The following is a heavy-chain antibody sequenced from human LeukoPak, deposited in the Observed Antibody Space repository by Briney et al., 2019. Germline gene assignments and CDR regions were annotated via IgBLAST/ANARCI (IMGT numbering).Heavy chain of an antibody. CDR2: ISGSRGST. CDR3: AKEDEAYGSGSH. D-gene: IGHD3-10*01. J-gene: IGHJ4*02. V-gene: IGHV3-23*01. CDR1: GFTFSSYA. Sequence: GRSLRLSCAASGFTFSSYAMSWVRQAPGKGLERVSAISGSRGSTYYADSVKGRFTISRDNSKNTLYLQMNSLRAEDTAVYYCAKEDEAYGSGSHWGQGTLVTVSS.